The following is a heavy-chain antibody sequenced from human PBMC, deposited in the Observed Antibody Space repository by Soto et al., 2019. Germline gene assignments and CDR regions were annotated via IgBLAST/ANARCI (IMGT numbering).Heavy chain of an antibody. Sequence: QVHLVQSGAEEKKPGASVKVSCMASGYSFSNKASAYTFTSNAMHWVRQAPGQGLEWMGWITAGNGNTKVSQAFQDRVTITSDTSTSTAYLEVSSLRSEDTAVYYCATYSSTWYGGLDFWGQGTLVTVSS. CDR2: ITAGNGNT. J-gene: IGHJ4*02. D-gene: IGHD6-13*01. CDR3: ATYSSTWYGGLDF. V-gene: IGHV1-3*05. CDR1: GYSFSNKASAYTFTSNA.